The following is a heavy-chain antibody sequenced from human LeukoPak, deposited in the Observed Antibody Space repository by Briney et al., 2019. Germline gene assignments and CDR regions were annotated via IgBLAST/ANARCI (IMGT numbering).Heavy chain of an antibody. D-gene: IGHD5-18*01. J-gene: IGHJ4*02. CDR3: ARSTGGFGYSYAIDY. CDR2: IIPIFGTA. V-gene: IGHV1-69*05. CDR1: GGTFSSYA. Sequence: SVKVSCKASGGTFSSYAISWVRQAPGQGLEWMGGIIPIFGTANYAQKCQGRVTITTDESTSTAYMELSSLRSEDTAVYYCARSTGGFGYSYAIDYWGQGTLVTVSS.